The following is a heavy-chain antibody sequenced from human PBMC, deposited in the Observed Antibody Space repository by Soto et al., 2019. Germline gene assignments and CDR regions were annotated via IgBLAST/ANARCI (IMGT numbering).Heavy chain of an antibody. CDR3: ANWAVGFDY. CDR1: GYTFTTYV. V-gene: IGHV1-3*01. Sequence: ASVKVSCGTSGYTFTTYVIHWVRQAPGQRLEWMAWINADSGITKSSQEFRDRVTFTRDTSANTVYMEMSSLRSEDTAIYYCANWAVGFDYWGQGTLVTVSS. D-gene: IGHD7-27*01. CDR2: INADSGIT. J-gene: IGHJ4*02.